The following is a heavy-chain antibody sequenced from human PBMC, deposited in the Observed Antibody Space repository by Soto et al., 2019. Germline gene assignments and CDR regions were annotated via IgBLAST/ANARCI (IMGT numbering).Heavy chain of an antibody. CDR2: INPNSGGT. D-gene: IGHD6-6*01. Sequence: ASVKVSCKASGYTFTGYYMHWVRQAPGQGLEWMGWINPNSGGTNYAQKFQGWVTMTRDTSISTAYMELSRLRSDDTAVYYCARGDWGYSSSSVYAFDIWGQGTMVTVSS. CDR1: GYTFTGYY. V-gene: IGHV1-2*04. J-gene: IGHJ3*02. CDR3: ARGDWGYSSSSVYAFDI.